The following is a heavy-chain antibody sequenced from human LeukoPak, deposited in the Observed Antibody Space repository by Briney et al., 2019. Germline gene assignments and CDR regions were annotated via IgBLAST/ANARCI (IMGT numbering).Heavy chain of an antibody. CDR3: ARGDCSGATCYAGLFDY. J-gene: IGHJ4*02. CDR2: IYYSGYT. D-gene: IGHD2-2*01. V-gene: IGHV4-59*01. CDR1: GGSINSYY. Sequence: SETLSLTCIVSGGSINSYYWSWIRQPPGKELEWIEYIYYSGYTNYNPSLESRVTISVDTSKNQFSLKLSSVTAADTAVYYCARGDCSGATCYAGLFDYWGQRALVTVSS.